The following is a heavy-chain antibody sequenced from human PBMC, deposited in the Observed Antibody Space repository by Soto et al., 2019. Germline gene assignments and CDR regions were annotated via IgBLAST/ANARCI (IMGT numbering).Heavy chain of an antibody. J-gene: IGHJ6*02. Sequence: QVQLVQSGAEVKKPGSSVKVSCKASGGTFSRYTFTWVRQAPGPGLEWMGRIIPIVDIPNYAQKFQGRVTITADKSTSTAYMELRRVTSDDTAVYYCASHFTGVLVLGTPRPGGDNFGWDVWGQGTTVSVS. CDR2: IIPIVDIP. D-gene: IGHD2-8*02. CDR3: ASHFTGVLVLGTPRPGGDNFGWDV. CDR1: GGTFSRYT. V-gene: IGHV1-69*02.